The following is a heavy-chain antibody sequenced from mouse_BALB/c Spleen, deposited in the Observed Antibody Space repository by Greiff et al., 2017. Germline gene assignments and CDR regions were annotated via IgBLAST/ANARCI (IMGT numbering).Heavy chain of an antibody. V-gene: IGHV3-2*02. Sequence: VQLKQSGPGLVKPSQSLSLTCTVTGYSITSDYAWNWIRQFPGNKLEWMGYISYSGSTSYNPSLKSRISITRDTSKNQFFLQLNSVTTEDTATYYCARTLDYYGSSHYYAMDYWGQGTSVTVSS. CDR2: ISYSGST. CDR1: GYSITSDYA. J-gene: IGHJ4*01. D-gene: IGHD1-1*01. CDR3: ARTLDYYGSSHYYAMDY.